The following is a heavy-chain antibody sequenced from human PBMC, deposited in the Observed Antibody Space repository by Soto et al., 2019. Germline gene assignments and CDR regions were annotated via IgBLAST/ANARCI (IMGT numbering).Heavy chain of an antibody. CDR1: GFTFSDYY. V-gene: IGHV3-11*06. CDR2: ISSSSSYT. CDR3: ASVLTARGYFDY. Sequence: PGGSLRLSCAASGFTFSDYYMSWIRQAPGKGLEWVSYISSSSSYTNYADSVKGRFTISRDNAKNSLYLQMNSLRAEDTAVYYCASVLTARGYFDYWGQGTLVTVSS. J-gene: IGHJ4*02. D-gene: IGHD6-6*01.